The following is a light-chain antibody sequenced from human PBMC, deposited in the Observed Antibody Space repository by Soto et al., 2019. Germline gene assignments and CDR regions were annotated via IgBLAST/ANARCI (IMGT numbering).Light chain of an antibody. CDR3: QQYGSSPST. CDR2: GAS. CDR1: QSVNNN. J-gene: IGKJ1*01. Sequence: ETVMTQSPATLSVSPGERATLPCRASQSVNNNLAWYQQRPGQAPRLLIYGASTRATGIPARFSGSGSGTEFTLTISSLQSEDFGVYYCQQYGSSPSTFGQGTKVDIK. V-gene: IGKV3-15*01.